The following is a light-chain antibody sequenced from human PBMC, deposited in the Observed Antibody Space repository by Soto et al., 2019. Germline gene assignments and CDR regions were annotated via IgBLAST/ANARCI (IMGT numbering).Light chain of an antibody. Sequence: DIQMTQSPSSLSASVGDRVTITCQASQDISNYLNWYQQKPGKAPKLLIYDASNLETGVPSRFSGSGSGTDFTFTISSLQPEDIATYYCQQYDNLPRLLEPKTLTFGGGTKVEIK. CDR3: QQYDNLPRLLEPKTLT. V-gene: IGKV1-33*01. J-gene: IGKJ4*01. CDR1: QDISNY. CDR2: DAS.